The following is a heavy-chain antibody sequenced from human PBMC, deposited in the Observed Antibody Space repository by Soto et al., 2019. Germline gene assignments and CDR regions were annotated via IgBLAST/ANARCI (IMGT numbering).Heavy chain of an antibody. CDR1: GGTFSSYV. CDR3: ATHPMATITYYSGMDV. V-gene: IGHV1-69*12. J-gene: IGHJ6*02. Sequence: QVQLVQSGAEVKKPGSSVRVSCKASGGTFSSYVISWVRQAPGQGLEWMGGIFPIFDTADYAQKFQGRVTITADESTSTAYMELSSLRSEDTAVYYCATHPMATITYYSGMDVWGQGTTVTVSS. CDR2: IFPIFDTA. D-gene: IGHD5-12*01.